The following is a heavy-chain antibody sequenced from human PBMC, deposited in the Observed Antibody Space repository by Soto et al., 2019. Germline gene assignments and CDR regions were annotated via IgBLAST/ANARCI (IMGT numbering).Heavy chain of an antibody. Sequence: SETLSLTCTVSGGSISSYYWSWIRQPPGKGLEWIGYIYYSGSTNYNPSLKSRVTISVDTSKNQFSLKLSSVTAADTAVYYCARLSREDAFDIWGQGTMVTVSS. CDR2: IYYSGST. J-gene: IGHJ3*02. D-gene: IGHD1-26*01. V-gene: IGHV4-59*08. CDR3: ARLSREDAFDI. CDR1: GGSISSYY.